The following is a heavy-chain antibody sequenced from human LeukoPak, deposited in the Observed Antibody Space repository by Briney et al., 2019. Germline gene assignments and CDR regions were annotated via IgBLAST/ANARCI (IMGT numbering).Heavy chain of an antibody. CDR1: GGSFSGYY. J-gene: IGHJ1*01. V-gene: IGHV4-34*01. CDR3: ARPEEYDGRGYSSYFQY. D-gene: IGHD3-22*01. CDR2: INHSGST. Sequence: SETLSLTCAVYGGSFSGYYWSWIRQPPGKGLEWIGEINHSGSTNYNPSLKSRVTISVDTSKNQFSLKLSSVTAADTAVYYCARPEEYDGRGYSSYFQYWGQGTLVTVSS.